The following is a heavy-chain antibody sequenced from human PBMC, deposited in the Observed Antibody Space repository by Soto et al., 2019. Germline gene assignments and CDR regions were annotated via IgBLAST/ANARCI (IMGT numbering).Heavy chain of an antibody. CDR2: INHRGST. CDR3: ARDKITGLFDY. D-gene: IGHD2-8*02. Sequence: QVQLQQWGAGLLKPSETLSLTCAVYGGSFSGYYWTWIRQPPGTGLEWIGEINHRGSTNYNPSLKSRVTISVDTSKHQFSLKLTSVTAADTAVYYCARDKITGLFDYWGQGNLVTVSS. V-gene: IGHV4-34*01. J-gene: IGHJ4*02. CDR1: GGSFSGYY.